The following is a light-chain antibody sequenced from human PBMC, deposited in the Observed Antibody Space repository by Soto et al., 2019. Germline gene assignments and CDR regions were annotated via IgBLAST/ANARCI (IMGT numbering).Light chain of an antibody. J-gene: IGKJ1*01. CDR1: QSVSSN. V-gene: IGKV3-15*01. Sequence: EIVMTQSPATLSVSPGERATLSCRASQSVSSNLAWYKQKPGQATRLLIYGAYTRATGIPARFSGSGSGTEFTLTISSLQSEDFAVYYCQQYNNWPPVFGQGTKV. CDR2: GAY. CDR3: QQYNNWPPV.